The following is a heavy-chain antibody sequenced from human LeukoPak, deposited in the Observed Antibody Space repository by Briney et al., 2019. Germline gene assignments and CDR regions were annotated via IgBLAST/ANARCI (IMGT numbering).Heavy chain of an antibody. Sequence: AGSLRLSCAASGFTFSNYDMNWVRQAPGKGLEWISYIRSSPSTIYYAHSVKGRFTVSRDNAKNSLYLQMNNLRDEDTAGYYCARGIGYCGSGNYYFDYWGQGTLVTVSS. V-gene: IGHV3-48*02. CDR2: IRSSPSTI. D-gene: IGHD3-10*01. CDR1: GFTFSNYD. J-gene: IGHJ4*02. CDR3: ARGIGYCGSGNYYFDY.